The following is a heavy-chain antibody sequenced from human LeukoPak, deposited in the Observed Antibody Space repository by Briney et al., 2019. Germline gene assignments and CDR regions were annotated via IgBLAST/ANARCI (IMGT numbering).Heavy chain of an antibody. CDR2: ISYDGSNK. V-gene: IGHV3-30*18. CDR3: AKDSLASIPFTAYGGNSFDY. J-gene: IGHJ4*02. CDR1: GFTFSSYG. D-gene: IGHD4-23*01. Sequence: PGGSLRLSCAASGFTFSSYGMHWVRQAPGKGLEWVAVISYDGSNKYYADSVKGRFTISRDNSKNTLYLQMNSLRAGDTAVYYCAKDSLASIPFTAYGGNSFDYWGQGTLVTVSS.